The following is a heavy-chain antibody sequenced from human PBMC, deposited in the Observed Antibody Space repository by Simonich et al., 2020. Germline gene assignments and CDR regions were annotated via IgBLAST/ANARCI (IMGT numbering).Heavy chain of an antibody. J-gene: IGHJ3*02. D-gene: IGHD1-1*01. CDR2: INHSGST. CDR1: GGSFSSYY. V-gene: IGHV4-34*01. Sequence: QVQLQQWGAGLLKPSETLSLTCAVYGGSFSSYYWSWIRQRPGKGLGWIGEINHSGSTNYNPSLKSRVPRSVDTSKNQFSRRLSSVTAADTAVYYCARGKGWKNAFDIWGQGTMVTVSS. CDR3: ARGKGWKNAFDI.